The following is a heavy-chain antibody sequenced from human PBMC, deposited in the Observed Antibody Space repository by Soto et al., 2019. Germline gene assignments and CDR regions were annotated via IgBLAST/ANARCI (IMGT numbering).Heavy chain of an antibody. CDR1: GGSFSGYY. V-gene: IGHV4-34*01. CDR2: INHSGST. CDR3: ARGREFDY. Sequence: SETLSLTCAVYGGSFSGYYWSWIRQPPGKGLEWIGEINHSGSTNYNPSLKSRVTISVDTSKNQFSLKLSSMTAADTAVYYCARGREFDYWGQGTLVTVSS. J-gene: IGHJ4*02.